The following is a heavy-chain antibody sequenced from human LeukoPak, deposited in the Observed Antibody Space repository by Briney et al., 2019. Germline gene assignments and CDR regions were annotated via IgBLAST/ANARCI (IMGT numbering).Heavy chain of an antibody. Sequence: SETLSLTCAVYGGSFSGYYWSWIRQPPGKGLEWIGEINHSGSTNYNPSLKSRVTISVDTSKNQFSLKLSPVTAADTAVYYCARGHPLKAVWFDPWGQGTLVTVSS. J-gene: IGHJ5*02. CDR3: ARGHPLKAVWFDP. CDR1: GGSFSGYY. CDR2: INHSGST. V-gene: IGHV4-34*01.